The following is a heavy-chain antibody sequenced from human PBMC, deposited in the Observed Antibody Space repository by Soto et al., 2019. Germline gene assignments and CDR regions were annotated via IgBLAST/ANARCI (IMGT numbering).Heavy chain of an antibody. CDR3: ARDLNYYDSSGYRRPQDV. J-gene: IGHJ6*02. D-gene: IGHD3-22*01. CDR1: GFTFSDYY. Sequence: PGGSLRLSCAASGFTFSDYYMSWIRHAPGKGLEWVSYISSSGSTIYYADSVKGRFTISRDNAKNSLYLQMNSLRAEDTAVYYCARDLNYYDSSGYRRPQDVWGQGTTVTVSS. CDR2: ISSSGSTI. V-gene: IGHV3-11*01.